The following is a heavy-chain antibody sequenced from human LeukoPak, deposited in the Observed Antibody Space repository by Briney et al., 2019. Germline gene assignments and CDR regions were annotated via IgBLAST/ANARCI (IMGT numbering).Heavy chain of an antibody. V-gene: IGHV3-53*01. Sequence: GGSLRLSCAASGFIVSSNYMSLVRQAPGKGLEWVSVISSGGNTYYADSVKGRFTISRDISKNTLYLQMNGLRAEGTAVYYCAREVRGYYFDYWGQGTLVTVSS. CDR1: GFIVSSNY. CDR2: ISSGGNT. CDR3: AREVRGYYFDY. D-gene: IGHD3-22*01. J-gene: IGHJ4*02.